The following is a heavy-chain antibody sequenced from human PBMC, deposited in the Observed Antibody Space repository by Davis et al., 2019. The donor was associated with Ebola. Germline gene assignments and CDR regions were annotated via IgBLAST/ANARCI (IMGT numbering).Heavy chain of an antibody. V-gene: IGHV3-7*03. CDR1: GFTFSSYA. CDR2: IKQDGSEK. CDR3: AREGLLWFGELPYGMDV. D-gene: IGHD3-10*01. J-gene: IGHJ6*02. Sequence: GESLKISCAASGFTFSSYAMHWVRQAPGKGLEWVANIKQDGSEKYYVDSVKGRFTISRDNAKNSLYLQMNSLRAEDTAVYYCAREGLLWFGELPYGMDVWGQGTTVTVSS.